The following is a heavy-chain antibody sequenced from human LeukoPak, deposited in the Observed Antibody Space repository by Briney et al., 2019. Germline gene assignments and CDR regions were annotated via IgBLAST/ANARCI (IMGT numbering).Heavy chain of an antibody. CDR3: ARGGGLRLGKYFQH. CDR1: GGSISFGHYY. V-gene: IGHV4-31*03. D-gene: IGHD3-16*01. Sequence: SQTLSLTCTVSGGSISFGHYYWSWVRQHPERGLEWIGFIHYSGSTYYKPSLRSRVTISIDTSKNQFSLKLSSVTAADTAVYYCARGGGLRLGKYFQHWGQGTLVTVSS. J-gene: IGHJ1*01. CDR2: IHYSGST.